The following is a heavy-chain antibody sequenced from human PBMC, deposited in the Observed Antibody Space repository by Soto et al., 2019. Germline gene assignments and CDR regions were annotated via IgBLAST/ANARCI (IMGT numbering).Heavy chain of an antibody. CDR3: ARRRASDYGDLWWFDP. Sequence: ASVKVSCKASGGTFSSYAISWVRQAPGQGLEWMGGIIPIFGTANYAQKFQGRVTITADESTSTAYMELSSLRSEDTAVYYCARRRASDYGDLWWFDPWGQGTLVTVSS. V-gene: IGHV1-69*13. CDR2: IIPIFGTA. J-gene: IGHJ5*02. CDR1: GGTFSSYA. D-gene: IGHD4-17*01.